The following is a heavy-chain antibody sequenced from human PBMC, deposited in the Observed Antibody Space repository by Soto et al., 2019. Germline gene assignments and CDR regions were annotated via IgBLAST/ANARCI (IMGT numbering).Heavy chain of an antibody. J-gene: IGHJ6*02. CDR1: GYAFTGYY. Sequence: GSSVKVSCKASGYAFTGYYMHWVRQAPGQGLEWMGWMNPNSGGTNYAQKFQGRVTMTRDASISTAYMELSRLRSDDTAVYYCAREVVVVPAATLYYYYGMDVWGQETTVTDSS. D-gene: IGHD2-2*01. V-gene: IGHV1-2*02. CDR3: AREVVVVPAATLYYYYGMDV. CDR2: MNPNSGGT.